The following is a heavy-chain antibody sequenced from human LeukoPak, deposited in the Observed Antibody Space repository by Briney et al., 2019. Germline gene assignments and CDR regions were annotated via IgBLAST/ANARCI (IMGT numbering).Heavy chain of an antibody. Sequence: PGGSLRLSCAASGFTFSSYSMNWVRQAPGKGLEWVSSISSSSSYIYYADSAKGRFTISRDNAKNSLYLQMNSLRAEDTAVYYCARANPIAAAGTITNFDYWGQGTLVTVSS. D-gene: IGHD6-13*01. J-gene: IGHJ4*02. CDR2: ISSSSSYI. V-gene: IGHV3-21*01. CDR3: ARANPIAAAGTITNFDY. CDR1: GFTFSSYS.